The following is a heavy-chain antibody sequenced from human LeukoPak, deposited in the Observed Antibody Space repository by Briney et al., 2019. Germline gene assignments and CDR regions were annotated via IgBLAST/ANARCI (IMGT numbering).Heavy chain of an antibody. J-gene: IGHJ4*02. Sequence: GGSLRLSCAASGFTFSSYGMHWVRQAPGKGLEWVAGIWYDGSNNYYADSVKGRFTVSRDNSKNTLYLQMNSLRAEDTAVYYCAKDQSYGGNSGVGYWGQGTLVTVSS. V-gene: IGHV3-33*06. CDR2: IWYDGSNN. CDR1: GFTFSSYG. CDR3: AKDQSYGGNSGVGY. D-gene: IGHD4-23*01.